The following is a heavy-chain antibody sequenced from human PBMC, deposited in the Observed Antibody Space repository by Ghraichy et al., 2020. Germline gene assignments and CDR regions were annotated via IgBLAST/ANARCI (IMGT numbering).Heavy chain of an antibody. CDR1: GYSISSGYY. CDR2: IYHSGST. CDR3: ARYYYDSSGYYAGYGMDV. V-gene: IGHV4-38-2*02. D-gene: IGHD3-22*01. Sequence: SETLSLTCTVSGYSISSGYYWGWIRQPPGKGLEWIGSIYHSGSTYYNPSLKSRVTISVDTSKNQFSLKLSSVTAADTAVYYCARYYYDSSGYYAGYGMDVWGQGTTVTVSS. J-gene: IGHJ6*02.